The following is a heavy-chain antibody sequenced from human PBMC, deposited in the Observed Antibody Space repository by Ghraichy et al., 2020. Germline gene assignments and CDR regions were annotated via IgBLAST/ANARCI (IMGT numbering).Heavy chain of an antibody. V-gene: IGHV3-43*01. D-gene: IGHD2-21*02. J-gene: IGHJ5*02. CDR3: AKDRGDWKWFDH. CDR2: ISWDGGDI. CDR1: GFRFDRFM. Sequence: GGSLRLSCAASGFRFDRFMMHWVRQVPGKGLEWVSLISWDGGDIDYADSVKGRFTISRDNSRNSLYLQMNSLRTEDTALYYCAKDRGDWKWFDHWGQGTLVTVSS.